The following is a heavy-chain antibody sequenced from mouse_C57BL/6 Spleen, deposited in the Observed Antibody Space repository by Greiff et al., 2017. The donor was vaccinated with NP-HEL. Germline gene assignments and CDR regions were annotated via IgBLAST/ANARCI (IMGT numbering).Heavy chain of an antibody. CDR2: IYPSDSET. D-gene: IGHD2-5*01. V-gene: IGHV1-61*01. CDR1: GYTFTSYW. Sequence: VQLQQPGAELVRPGSSVKLSCKASGYTFTSYWMDWVKQRPGQGLEWIGNIYPSDSETHYNQKFKDKATLTVDKSSSTAYMQLSSLTSEDSAVYYCARRGAYYSNFFDYWGQGTTLTVSS. J-gene: IGHJ2*01. CDR3: ARRGAYYSNFFDY.